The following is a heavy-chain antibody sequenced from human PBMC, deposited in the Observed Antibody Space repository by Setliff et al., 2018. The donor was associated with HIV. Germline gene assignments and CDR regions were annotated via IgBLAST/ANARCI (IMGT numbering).Heavy chain of an antibody. Sequence: PGGSLRVSCAVSGFTFSSHWMHWVRRAPGQGLEWVSRINGDGSSISYAGSVKGRFIISRDYAKNTLSLQMKSLRAEDTAVYYCAKDGISGGACPPYYFDYWGHGTLVTVSS. CDR2: INGDGSSI. J-gene: IGHJ4*01. CDR3: AKDGISGGACPPYYFDY. CDR1: GFTFSSHW. D-gene: IGHD2-15*01. V-gene: IGHV3-74*01.